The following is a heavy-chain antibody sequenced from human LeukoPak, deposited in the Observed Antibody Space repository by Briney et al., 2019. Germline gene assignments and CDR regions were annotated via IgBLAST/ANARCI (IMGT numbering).Heavy chain of an antibody. V-gene: IGHV4-39*01. J-gene: IGHJ4*02. CDR3: ARQGGLWFGELLVFDY. Sequence: PSETLSLTCTVSGGSISSYYWSWIRQPPGKGLEWIGSIYYSGSTYYNPSLKSRVTISVDTSKNQFSLKLSSVTAADTAVYYCARQGGLWFGELLVFDYWGQGTLVTVSS. CDR1: GGSISSYY. CDR2: IYYSGST. D-gene: IGHD3-10*01.